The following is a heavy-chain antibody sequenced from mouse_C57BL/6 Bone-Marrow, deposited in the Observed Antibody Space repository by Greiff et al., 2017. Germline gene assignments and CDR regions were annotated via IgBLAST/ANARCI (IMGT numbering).Heavy chain of an antibody. J-gene: IGHJ1*03. CDR3: ARCSYYGSSYWYVDV. CDR2: IYPGDGDT. D-gene: IGHD1-1*01. V-gene: IGHV1-80*01. Sequence: VQLQQSGAELVKPGASVKISCKASGYAFSSYWMNWVKQRPGKGLEWIGQIYPGDGDTNYNGKFKGKATLTADKSSSTAYMQLSSLTSEDSAVYVGARCSYYGSSYWYVDVWGRGTTVTVSS. CDR1: GYAFSSYW.